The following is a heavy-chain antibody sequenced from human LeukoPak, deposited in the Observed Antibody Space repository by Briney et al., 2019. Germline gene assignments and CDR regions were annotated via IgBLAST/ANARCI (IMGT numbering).Heavy chain of an antibody. CDR3: ARILGYGCSSSCSSYYYYYMGV. CDR2: IYHSWST. V-gene: IGHV4-38-2*01. J-gene: IGHJ6*03. Sequence: SETLSLTCAVSGYSISSGYYWGSIRQPPGKRLDSIGSIYHSWSTYYNPSLNSRVTISVDTSKNQFFIKLSSVTAADTAVYYCARILGYGCSSSCSSYYYYYMGVWGKGTTVTVSS. D-gene: IGHD2-2*01. CDR1: GYSISSGYY.